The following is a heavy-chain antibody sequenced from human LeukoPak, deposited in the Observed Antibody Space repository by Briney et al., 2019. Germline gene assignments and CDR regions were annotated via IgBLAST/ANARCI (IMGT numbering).Heavy chain of an antibody. V-gene: IGHV4-30-2*01. D-gene: IGHD3-10*01. CDR2: INHSGST. J-gene: IGHJ4*02. CDR3: ARGLWFGENDY. CDR1: GGSISSGGYY. Sequence: SQTLSLTCTVSGGSISSGGYYWSWIRQPPGKGLEWIGEINHSGSTNYNPSLKSRVTISVDTSKNQFSLRLSSVTAADTAVYYCARGLWFGENDYWGQGTLVTVSS.